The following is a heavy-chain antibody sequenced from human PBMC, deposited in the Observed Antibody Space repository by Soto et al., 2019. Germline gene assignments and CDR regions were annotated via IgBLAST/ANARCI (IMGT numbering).Heavy chain of an antibody. CDR2: IYYSGST. Sequence: QVQLQESGPGLVKPSETLSLTCTVSGGSISSYYWSWIRQPPGKGLEWIGYIYYSGSTNYNPSLKGRVTISVDTCKNQFPLKLSSVTAADTAVYYCARVWGGAFDIWGQGTMVTVSS. CDR1: GGSISSYY. D-gene: IGHD3-10*01. V-gene: IGHV4-59*01. J-gene: IGHJ3*02. CDR3: ARVWGGAFDI.